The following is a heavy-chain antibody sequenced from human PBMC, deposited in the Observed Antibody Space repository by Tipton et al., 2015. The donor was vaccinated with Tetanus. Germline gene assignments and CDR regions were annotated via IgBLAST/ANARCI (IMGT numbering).Heavy chain of an antibody. Sequence: SLRLSCAASGFTFSNYVMNWVRQAPGKGLEWVSSISRSSRYIYYADSVKGRFTISRDNAKNSLYLQMISLRAEDTAVYSCARGMAEASNCGGDCYSDYWGQGTLVTVSS. CDR2: ISRSSRYI. J-gene: IGHJ4*02. V-gene: IGHV3-21*01. D-gene: IGHD2-21*02. CDR1: GFTFSNYV. CDR3: ARGMAEASNCGGDCYSDY.